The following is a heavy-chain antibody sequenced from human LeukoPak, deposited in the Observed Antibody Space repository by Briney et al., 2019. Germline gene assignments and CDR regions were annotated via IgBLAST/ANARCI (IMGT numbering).Heavy chain of an antibody. V-gene: IGHV1-18*01. CDR2: ISTYNGNT. Sequence: ASVKVSCKASGYTFTSYGLSWVRQAPGQGLEWMGWISTYNGNTHYAQKFQGRVTMTADTSTSTAYMELRSLTSDDTAVYYCARSGRGTYYYFDLWGQGTLVTVSS. D-gene: IGHD5-12*01. J-gene: IGHJ4*02. CDR3: ARSGRGTYYYFDL. CDR1: GYTFTSYG.